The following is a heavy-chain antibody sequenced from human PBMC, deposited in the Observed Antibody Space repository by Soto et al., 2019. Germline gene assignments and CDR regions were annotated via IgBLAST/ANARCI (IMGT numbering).Heavy chain of an antibody. J-gene: IGHJ4*02. Sequence: GSLRLSCAASGLTFSSYAMSWVRQAPGKGLEWVSAISGSGGSTYYADSVKGRFTISRDNSKNTLYLQMNSLRAEDTAVYYCAKVRGRSSSWYYFDYWGQGTLVTVSS. CDR1: GLTFSSYA. D-gene: IGHD6-13*01. CDR3: AKVRGRSSSWYYFDY. V-gene: IGHV3-23*01. CDR2: ISGSGGST.